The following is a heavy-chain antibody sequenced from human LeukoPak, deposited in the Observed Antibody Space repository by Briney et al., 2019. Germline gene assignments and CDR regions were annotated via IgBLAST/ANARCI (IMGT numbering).Heavy chain of an antibody. CDR3: ARAGGAVAGTWFDP. CDR2: IYYSGGT. D-gene: IGHD6-19*01. J-gene: IGHJ5*02. CDR1: GGSISSGDYY. V-gene: IGHV4-30-4*01. Sequence: KPSQTLSLTCTVSGGSISSGDYYWSWIRQPPGKGLEWIGYIYYSGGTYYNPSLKSRVTISVDTSKNQFSLKLSSVTAADTAVYYCARAGGAVAGTWFDPWGQGTLVTVSS.